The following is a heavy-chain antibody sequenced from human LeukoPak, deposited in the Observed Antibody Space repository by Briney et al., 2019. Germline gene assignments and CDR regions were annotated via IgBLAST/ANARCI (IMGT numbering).Heavy chain of an antibody. V-gene: IGHV3-74*01. CDR2: INSDGSST. D-gene: IGHD3-3*01. Sequence: GGSLRLSCAAAGFTFSSNWMHWVRQAPGKGLVWVSRINSDGSSTSYADYVKGRFTISRDNAKNTLYLQMNSLRAEDTAVYYCARGPPYYDFWSGYSDYWGQGTLVTVSS. CDR1: GFTFSSNW. J-gene: IGHJ4*02. CDR3: ARGPPYYDFWSGYSDY.